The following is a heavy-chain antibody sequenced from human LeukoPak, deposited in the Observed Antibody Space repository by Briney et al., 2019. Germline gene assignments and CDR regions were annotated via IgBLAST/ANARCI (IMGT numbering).Heavy chain of an antibody. D-gene: IGHD6-13*01. Sequence: ASETLSLTCTVSGGSISSSSYYWGWFRQPPGKGLEWIGSIYYSGSTYYNPSLKSRVTISVDTSKNQFPLKLSSVTAADTAVYYCARPGIAAAGTPGWFDPWGQGTMVTVSS. V-gene: IGHV4-39*01. CDR3: ARPGIAAAGTPGWFDP. J-gene: IGHJ5*02. CDR1: GGSISSSSYY. CDR2: IYYSGST.